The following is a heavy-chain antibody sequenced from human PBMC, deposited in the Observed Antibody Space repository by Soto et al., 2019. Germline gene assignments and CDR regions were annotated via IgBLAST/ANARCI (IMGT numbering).Heavy chain of an antibody. J-gene: IGHJ4*02. CDR3: AIYPLTRLVTRGLDY. CDR2: IYPGDSDT. CDR1: GYSFTSYW. Sequence: PGESLKISCKGSGYSFTSYWIGWVRQMPGKGLEWMGIIYPGDSDTRYSPSFQGQVTISADKSISTAYLQWSSLKASDTAMYYCAIYPLTRLVTRGLDYPDQGTLVTVS. V-gene: IGHV5-51*01. D-gene: IGHD6-19*01.